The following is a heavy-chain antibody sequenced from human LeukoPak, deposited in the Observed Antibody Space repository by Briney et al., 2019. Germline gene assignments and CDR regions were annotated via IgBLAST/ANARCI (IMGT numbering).Heavy chain of an antibody. CDR1: GFTFSDYY. V-gene: IGHV3-11*01. D-gene: IGHD2-2*01. CDR3: ASNIVVVPAAIDY. J-gene: IGHJ4*02. Sequence: PGGSLRLSCAASGFTFSDYYMSWIRQAPGKGLERVSYISSSGSTTYYVDSVKGRFTISRDNAKNSLYLQMNSLRAEDTAVYYCASNIVVVPAAIDYWGQGTLVTVSS. CDR2: ISSSGSTT.